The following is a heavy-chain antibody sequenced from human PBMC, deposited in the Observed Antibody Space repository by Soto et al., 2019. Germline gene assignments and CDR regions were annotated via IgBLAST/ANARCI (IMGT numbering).Heavy chain of an antibody. Sequence: GESLKISCKGSGYSFTSYWIGWVRQMPGKGLEWMGIIYPGDSDTIYSPSFQGQVAISADKSISTAYLQWSSLKASDTAMYYCTLSYGDSYYYYYGMDVWGQGTTVTVS. CDR1: GYSFTSYW. CDR3: TLSYGDSYYYYYGMDV. D-gene: IGHD4-17*01. J-gene: IGHJ6*02. V-gene: IGHV5-51*01. CDR2: IYPGDSDT.